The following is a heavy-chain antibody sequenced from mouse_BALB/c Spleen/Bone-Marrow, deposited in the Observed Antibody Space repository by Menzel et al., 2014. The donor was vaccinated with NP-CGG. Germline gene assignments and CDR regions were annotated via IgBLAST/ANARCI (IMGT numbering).Heavy chain of an antibody. CDR3: VTSTYFDV. CDR1: GFTFNTYA. J-gene: IGHJ1*01. Sequence: EVQLVESGGRLVQPKGSLELSCAASGFTFNTYAMNWVRQAPGKGLEWVARIRSKSNNFPTYYADSVKDRFTISRDDSQSMLYLQMYNLKTEDTAMYYCVTSTYFDVWGAGTTVTVSS. V-gene: IGHV10-1*02. D-gene: IGHD6-1*01. CDR2: IRSKSNNFPT.